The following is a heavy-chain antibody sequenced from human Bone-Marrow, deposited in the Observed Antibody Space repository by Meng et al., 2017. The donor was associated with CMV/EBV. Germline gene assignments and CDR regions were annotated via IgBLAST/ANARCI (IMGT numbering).Heavy chain of an antibody. CDR2: ISSSSSYI. D-gene: IGHD3-3*01. V-gene: IGHV3-21*01. CDR3: ARNNKLRFLEWLQVDY. CDR1: GFTFSSYS. Sequence: GESLKISCAASGFTFSSYSMNWVRQAPGKGLEWVSSISSSSSYIYYADSVKGRFTISRDNAKNSLYLQMNSLRAEDTAVDYCARNNKLRFLEWLQVDYWGQGTLVTVSS. J-gene: IGHJ4*02.